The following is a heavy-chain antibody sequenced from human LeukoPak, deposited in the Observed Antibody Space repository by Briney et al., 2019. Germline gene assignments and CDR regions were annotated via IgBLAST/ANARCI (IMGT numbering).Heavy chain of an antibody. J-gene: IGHJ4*02. D-gene: IGHD5-24*01. CDR2: IIPIFGTS. V-gene: IGHV1-69*13. CDR1: GYTFTSYD. CDR3: ARPAKPMTTIFIYFDY. Sequence: SVKVSCKASGYTFTSYDISWVRQAPGQGLEWMGGIIPIFGTSNYAQKFQGRVTITADESTSTAYMELTSLRSEDTAVYYCARPAKPMTTIFIYFDYWGQGTLVTVSS.